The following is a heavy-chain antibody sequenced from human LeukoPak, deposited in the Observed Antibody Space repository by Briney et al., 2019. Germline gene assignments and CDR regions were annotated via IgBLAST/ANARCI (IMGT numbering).Heavy chain of an antibody. Sequence: PGGSLRLSCAASGFTFSSFAINCVRQAPGKGLEWVSTMSGDATSTYYADSVKGRFTISRDNSKNTLYLQMNSLRAEDTAVYYCVKDLGRYRNNCFDYWGQGTLVTVSS. CDR3: VKDLGRYRNNCFDY. CDR1: GFTFSSFA. D-gene: IGHD1-26*01. CDR2: MSGDATST. V-gene: IGHV3-23*01. J-gene: IGHJ4*02.